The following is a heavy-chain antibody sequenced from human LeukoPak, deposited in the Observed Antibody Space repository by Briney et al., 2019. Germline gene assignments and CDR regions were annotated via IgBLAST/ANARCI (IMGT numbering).Heavy chain of an antibody. J-gene: IGHJ4*02. D-gene: IGHD6-19*01. CDR2: ISSDGSGT. Sequence: GGSLRLSCAASGFSFSTYWMHWVRQAPGKGLVWVSRISSDGSGTSYADSVKGRFTISRDNAKNTLYLQMNSLRAEDTAVYYCARDLAFGSGSGLGGYWGQGTLVTVSS. V-gene: IGHV3-74*01. CDR3: ARDLAFGSGSGLGGY. CDR1: GFSFSTYW.